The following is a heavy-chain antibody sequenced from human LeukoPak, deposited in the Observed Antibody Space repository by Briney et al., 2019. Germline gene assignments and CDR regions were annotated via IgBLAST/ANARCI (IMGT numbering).Heavy chain of an antibody. V-gene: IGHV1-18*01. J-gene: IGHJ6*02. CDR1: GYTFTSYG. Sequence: ASVKVSCKASGYTFTSYGISWVRQAPGQGLEWMGWISAYNGNTNYAQNLQGRVAMTTDTSTSTAYMELRSLTSADTAVYYCASGLPHPFYYYGMDVWGQGTTVTVSS. CDR3: ASGLPHPFYYYGMDV. D-gene: IGHD4-11*01. CDR2: ISAYNGNT.